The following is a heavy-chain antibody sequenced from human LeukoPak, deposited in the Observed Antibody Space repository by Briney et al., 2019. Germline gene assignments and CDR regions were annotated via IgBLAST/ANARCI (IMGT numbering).Heavy chain of an antibody. Sequence: GGSLRLSCAASGFTFSSYWMHWVRQAPGKGLVWVSRINSDGSSTSYADSVKGRFTISRDNAKSTLYLQMNSLRAEDTAVYYCARVTLSWSYLFDYWGQGTLVTVSS. CDR1: GFTFSSYW. J-gene: IGHJ4*02. CDR3: ARVTLSWSYLFDY. V-gene: IGHV3-74*01. D-gene: IGHD1-26*01. CDR2: INSDGSST.